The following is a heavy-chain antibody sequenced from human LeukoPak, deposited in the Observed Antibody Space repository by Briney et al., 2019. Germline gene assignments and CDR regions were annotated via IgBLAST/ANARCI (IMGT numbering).Heavy chain of an antibody. CDR2: IYYSGST. CDR1: GGSITSYY. V-gene: IGHV4-59*01. CDR3: ARGRGAAAAL. J-gene: IGHJ4*02. D-gene: IGHD6-13*01. Sequence: SETLSLTCTVSGGSITSYYGCWIRQPPGTGLEWIGYIYYSGSTNYIPSLKSRVTISVDTSKNQFSLKLSSVTAADTAVYYRARGRGAAAALWGQGTLVTVSS.